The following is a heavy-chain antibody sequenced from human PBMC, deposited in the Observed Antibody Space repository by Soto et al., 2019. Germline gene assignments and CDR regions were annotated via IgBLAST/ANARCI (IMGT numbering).Heavy chain of an antibody. J-gene: IGHJ3*02. CDR3: ARRRLVRGVPSDI. CDR2: IYNIGTT. V-gene: IGHV4-59*12. CDR1: GGSFTDDY. D-gene: IGHD3-10*01. Sequence: SETLSLTCAVSGGSFTDDYWNWIRQPPGKGLEWIGYIYNIGTTNYNPSLNGRVSISVDTSKMQFSLKLSSVTAADTAVYYCARRRLVRGVPSDIWGQGTMVTVSS.